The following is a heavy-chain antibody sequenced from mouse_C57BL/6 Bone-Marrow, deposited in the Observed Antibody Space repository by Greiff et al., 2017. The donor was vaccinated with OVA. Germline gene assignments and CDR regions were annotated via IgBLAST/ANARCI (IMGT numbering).Heavy chain of an antibody. J-gene: IGHJ3*01. D-gene: IGHD2-5*01. Sequence: VQRVESGPELVKPGASVKISCKASGYAFSSSWMNWVKQRPGKGLEWIGRIYPGDGDTNYNGKFKGKATLTADKSSSTDYMQLSSLTSEDSAVYFCARSSNAYWGQGTLVTVSA. CDR1: GYAFSSSW. CDR2: IYPGDGDT. CDR3: ARSSNAY. V-gene: IGHV1-82*01.